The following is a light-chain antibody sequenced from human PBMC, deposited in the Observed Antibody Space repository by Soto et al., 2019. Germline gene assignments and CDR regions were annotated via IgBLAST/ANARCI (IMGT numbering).Light chain of an antibody. V-gene: IGKV3-20*01. CDR1: QSVSSSY. Sequence: EIVLTQSPGTQSLSPGERATLSCRASQSVSSSYLAWYQQKPGQAPRLLIYGASSRATGIPDRFSGSGSGTDFTLNISRLEPEDFEVYYCQQYGSSPETFGQGTKVEIK. CDR2: GAS. CDR3: QQYGSSPET. J-gene: IGKJ1*01.